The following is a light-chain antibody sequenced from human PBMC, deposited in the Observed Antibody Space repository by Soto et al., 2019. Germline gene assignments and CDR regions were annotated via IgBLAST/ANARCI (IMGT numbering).Light chain of an antibody. V-gene: IGKV3-15*01. J-gene: IGKJ1*01. CDR1: VRVSSN. CDR3: QQYDSSPNT. CDR2: GAS. Sequence: EVLMTLSAATLSLNTEERATLSWRVSVRVSSNLAWYQQKPGQAPRLLIYGASTRATGIPARFSGSGSGTEFTLTISSLQSEDFAVYYCQQYDSSPNTFGQGTRLDI.